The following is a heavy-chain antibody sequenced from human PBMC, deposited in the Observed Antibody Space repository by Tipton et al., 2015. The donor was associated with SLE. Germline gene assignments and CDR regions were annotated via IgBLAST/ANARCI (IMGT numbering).Heavy chain of an antibody. D-gene: IGHD3-16*01. Sequence: SLRLSCTISGITPDEYAMHWVRQAPGKGLEWVAGIFWDGGGVDYVNSVKGRFTISRDKGRKSLFLQMNSLRPEETALYYCIRDMFPGGADVWGQGTMVTVSS. CDR3: IRDMFPGGADV. CDR2: IFWDGGGV. CDR1: GITPDEYA. V-gene: IGHV3-9*02. J-gene: IGHJ3*01.